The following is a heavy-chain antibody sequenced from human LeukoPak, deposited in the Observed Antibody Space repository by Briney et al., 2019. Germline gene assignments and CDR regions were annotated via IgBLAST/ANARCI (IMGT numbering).Heavy chain of an antibody. CDR1: GFTVSSYS. D-gene: IGHD1-1*01. CDR3: ARDRDTTLIHDAFDI. V-gene: IGHV3-21*01. J-gene: IGHJ3*02. CDR2: ISSGSGYI. Sequence: GGSLRLSCAASGFTVSSYSMNWVRQAPGKGLEWDSSISSGSGYISYADSVKGRFTISRDNAKNSLYLQMNSLRAEDTAVYYCARDRDTTLIHDAFDIWGQGTMVTVSS.